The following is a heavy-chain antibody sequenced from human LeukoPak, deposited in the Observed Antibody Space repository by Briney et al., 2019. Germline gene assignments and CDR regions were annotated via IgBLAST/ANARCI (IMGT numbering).Heavy chain of an antibody. D-gene: IGHD1-26*01. CDR3: ARERGGATVLNWFDP. Sequence: PGGSLRLSCAVSGFTLSNFWMAWVRQAPGKGLEWVAVIWYDGSNKYYADSVKGRFTISRDNSKNTLYLQMNSLRAEDTAVYYCARERGGATVLNWFDPWGQGTLVTVSS. CDR2: IWYDGSNK. J-gene: IGHJ5*02. CDR1: GFTLSNFW. V-gene: IGHV3-33*08.